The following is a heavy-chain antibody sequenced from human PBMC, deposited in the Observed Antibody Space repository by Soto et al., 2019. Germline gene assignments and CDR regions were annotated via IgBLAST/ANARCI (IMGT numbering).Heavy chain of an antibody. CDR1: GFTFNSYW. CDR2: INQDGGEK. Sequence: EVQLVESGGGLVQPGGSLRLSCAASGFTFNSYWMNWVRQAPGKGLEWVANINQDGGEKYYVDSVKGRFTISRDNAKNSLYLQMNGLGAEDTAVYYCAGYRIGPPGNNYFDAWGQGTLVAVSS. CDR3: AGYRIGPPGNNYFDA. V-gene: IGHV3-7*01. D-gene: IGHD6-13*01. J-gene: IGHJ5*02.